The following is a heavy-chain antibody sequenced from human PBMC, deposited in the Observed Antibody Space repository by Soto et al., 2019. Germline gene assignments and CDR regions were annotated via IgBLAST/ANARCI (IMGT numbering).Heavy chain of an antibody. CDR1: GITFNNYT. CDR2: VIPLLDAS. Sequence: QVQLVQSGAEVKKPGSSVKISCTASGITFNNYTFSWVRRAPGQGLEWMGRVIPLLDASNYAEKFQDRVTNTADRSTSTAYMELSGLKSEDSAIYYCASGKSQMTQDRMGFYYYMDVWGKGTTITVSS. J-gene: IGHJ6*03. CDR3: ASGKSQMTQDRMGFYYYMDV. D-gene: IGHD1-1*01. V-gene: IGHV1-69*08.